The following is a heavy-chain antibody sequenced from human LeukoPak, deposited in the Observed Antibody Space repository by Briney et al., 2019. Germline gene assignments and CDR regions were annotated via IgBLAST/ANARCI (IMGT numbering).Heavy chain of an antibody. CDR3: ARQPGRVVYYYMDV. J-gene: IGHJ6*03. V-gene: IGHV4-4*07. D-gene: IGHD3-22*01. Sequence: SETLSLTCTVSGGSISSYYWSWIRQPAGKGLEWIGRIYTSGSTNYNPSLKSRVTMSVDTSKNQFSLKLSSVTAADTAVYYCARQPGRVVYYYMDVWGKGTTVTVSS. CDR2: IYTSGST. CDR1: GGSISSYY.